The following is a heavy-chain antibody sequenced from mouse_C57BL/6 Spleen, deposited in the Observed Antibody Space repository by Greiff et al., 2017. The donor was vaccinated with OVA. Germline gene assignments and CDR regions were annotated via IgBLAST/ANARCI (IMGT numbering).Heavy chain of an antibody. Sequence: EVHLVESGAELVRPGASVKLSCTASGFNIKDYYMHWVKQRPEQGLEWIGRIDPEDGDTEYAPKFQGKATMTADTSSNTAYLQLSSLTSEDTAVYYCTLYYGSSAFAYWGQGTLVTVSA. D-gene: IGHD1-1*01. CDR3: TLYYGSSAFAY. V-gene: IGHV14-1*01. CDR2: IDPEDGDT. J-gene: IGHJ3*01. CDR1: GFNIKDYY.